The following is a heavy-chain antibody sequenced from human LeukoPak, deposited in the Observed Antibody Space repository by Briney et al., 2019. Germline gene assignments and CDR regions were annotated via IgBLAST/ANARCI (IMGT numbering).Heavy chain of an antibody. V-gene: IGHV3-23*01. J-gene: IGHJ4*02. CDR3: AKYYYDSSGYYISPPARAPDY. CDR2: ISGGGVST. D-gene: IGHD3-22*01. CDR1: GFTFTTYA. Sequence: PGGSLRLSCGASGFTFTTYAMTWVRQAPGKGLQWVSAISGGGVSTYYADSVKGRFTISRDNSKNTLYLQMNSLRAEDTAVYYCAKYYYDSSGYYISPPARAPDYWGQGTLVTVSS.